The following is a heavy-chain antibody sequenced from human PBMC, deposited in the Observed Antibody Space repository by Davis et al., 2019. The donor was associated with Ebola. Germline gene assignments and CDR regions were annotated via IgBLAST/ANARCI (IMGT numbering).Heavy chain of an antibody. CDR2: LSGSGDDT. V-gene: IGHV3-23*01. CDR1: GFTFNNFA. CDR3: ARGTNGYNPGGYFDS. Sequence: GGSLRLSCAASGFTFNNFALSWVRQAPEKGLEWVSTLSGSGDDTYYADSVKGRFTISRDNSKNTLYLQMNSLRAEDTAIYYCARGTNGYNPGGYFDSWGQGTLVTVSS. J-gene: IGHJ4*02. D-gene: IGHD5-24*01.